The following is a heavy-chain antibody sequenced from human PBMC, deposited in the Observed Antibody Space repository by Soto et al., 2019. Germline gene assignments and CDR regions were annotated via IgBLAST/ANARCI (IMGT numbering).Heavy chain of an antibody. J-gene: IGHJ6*03. Sequence: SVKVSCKASGGTFSSYTISWVRQAPGQGLEWMGRIIPILGIANSAQKFQGRVTITADKSMSTAYMELSSLRSDDTAVYYCARYMGEGAPFYYLDVWGKGTTVTVSS. CDR3: ARYMGEGAPFYYLDV. CDR2: IIPILGIA. CDR1: GGTFSSYT. V-gene: IGHV1-69*02. D-gene: IGHD3-10*01.